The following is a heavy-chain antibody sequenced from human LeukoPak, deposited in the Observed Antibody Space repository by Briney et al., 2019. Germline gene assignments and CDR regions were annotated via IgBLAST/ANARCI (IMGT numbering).Heavy chain of an antibody. V-gene: IGHV4-59*01. CDR2: IYYSGST. J-gene: IGHJ4*02. CDR1: GGSISSYY. CDR3: ARELGAGFDY. D-gene: IGHD6-25*01. Sequence: TSETLSLTCTVSGGSISSYYWSWIRQPPGKGLEWIGYIYYSGSTNYNPSLKSRVTISVDTSKNQFSLKLSSVTAADTAVYYCARELGAGFDYWGQETLVTVSS.